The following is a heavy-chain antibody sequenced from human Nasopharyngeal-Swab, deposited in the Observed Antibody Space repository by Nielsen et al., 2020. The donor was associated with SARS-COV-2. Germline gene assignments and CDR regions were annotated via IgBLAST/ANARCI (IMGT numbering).Heavy chain of an antibody. Sequence: ASVKVSWKASGYTFTGYYMHWVRQAPGQGLEWMGWINPNSGGTNYAQKFQGRVTMTRDTSISTAYMELRLRSDDTAVYYCARDDLTAYDAFDIWGQGTMVTVSS. J-gene: IGHJ3*02. CDR3: ARDDLTAYDAFDI. CDR1: GYTFTGYY. CDR2: INPNSGGT. D-gene: IGHD7-27*01. V-gene: IGHV1-2*02.